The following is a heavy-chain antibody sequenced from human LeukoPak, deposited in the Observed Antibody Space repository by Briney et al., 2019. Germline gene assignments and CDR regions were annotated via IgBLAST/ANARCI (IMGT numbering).Heavy chain of an antibody. CDR2: IRYDGSNK. CDR1: GFTFSSYG. CDR3: AKDLGPLALDYYMDV. Sequence: GGSLRLSCAASGFTFSSYGMHWVRQAPGKGLEWVAFIRYDGSNKYYADSVKGRFTISRDNSKNTLYLQMNSLRAEDTAVYYCAKDLGPLALDYYMDVWGKGTTVTVSS. J-gene: IGHJ6*03. D-gene: IGHD7-27*01. V-gene: IGHV3-30*02.